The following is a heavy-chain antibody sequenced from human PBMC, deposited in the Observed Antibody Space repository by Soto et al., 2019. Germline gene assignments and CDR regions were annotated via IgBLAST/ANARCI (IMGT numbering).Heavy chain of an antibody. D-gene: IGHD3-22*01. CDR1: GRSISSGDYY. CDR2: IYYSETI. J-gene: IGHJ3*02. Sequence: QVQLQESGPGLVKPSQTLSLTCTVSGRSISSGDYYWSWIRQSPGKGLEWIGYIYYSETIYYNPSLQSRVTISVDTSKNQFSLKLSSVTVADTAVYYCARGVNAFDIWGQGTMVTVSS. CDR3: ARGVNAFDI. V-gene: IGHV4-30-4*01.